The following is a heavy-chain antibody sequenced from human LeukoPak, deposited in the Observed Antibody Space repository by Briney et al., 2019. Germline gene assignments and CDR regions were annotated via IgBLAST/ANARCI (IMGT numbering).Heavy chain of an antibody. D-gene: IGHD3-10*01. Sequence: GGSLRLSCAASGFTFSSYGMHWVRQAPGKGLEWVAVISYDGSNKYYADSVKGRFTISRDNSKNTLYLQMNSLRAEDTAVYYCARGYYGSGSQSLFYWGQGILVTVSS. CDR3: ARGYYGSGSQSLFY. V-gene: IGHV3-30*03. CDR1: GFTFSSYG. CDR2: ISYDGSNK. J-gene: IGHJ4*02.